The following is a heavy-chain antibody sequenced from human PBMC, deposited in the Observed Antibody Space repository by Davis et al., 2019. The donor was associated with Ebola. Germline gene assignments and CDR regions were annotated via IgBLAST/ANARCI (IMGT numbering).Heavy chain of an antibody. CDR2: IKQDGSDK. J-gene: IGHJ5*02. V-gene: IGHV3-7*03. CDR1: GFTFSTYW. CDR3: AIPARGLQLPETS. D-gene: IGHD1-1*01. Sequence: PGGSLRLSCVASGFTFSTYWMSWVRQVPGKGLEWVANIKQDGSDKQYVDSVRGRFTISRDNAKNSLYLQMNTLRAEDTALHHCAIPARGLQLPETSWGQGTLVTVSS.